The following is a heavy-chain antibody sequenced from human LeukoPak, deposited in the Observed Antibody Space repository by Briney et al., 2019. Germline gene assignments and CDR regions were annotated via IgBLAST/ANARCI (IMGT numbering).Heavy chain of an antibody. CDR2: ISWNSGSI. CDR1: GFTFDDYA. V-gene: IGHV3-9*03. D-gene: IGHD4/OR15-4a*01. Sequence: GRSMRLSCAASGFTFDDYAMHWVRQAPGKGLEWVSGISWNSGSIGYADSVKGRFTISRDNAKNSLYLQMNSLRAEDMALYYCAKVGTYDAGAFDIWGQGTMVTVPS. CDR3: AKVGTYDAGAFDI. J-gene: IGHJ3*02.